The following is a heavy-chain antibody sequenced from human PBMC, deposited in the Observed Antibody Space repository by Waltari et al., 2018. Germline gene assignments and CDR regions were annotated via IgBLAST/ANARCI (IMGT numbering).Heavy chain of an antibody. CDR3: ARGTYSYGFGNYYYHYGMDA. CDR2: TYTSGSN. CDR1: GGPITSGSYY. D-gene: IGHD5-18*01. V-gene: IGHV4-61*02. Sequence: QVQLQQSGPGLVKSSQTLSLTCTVSGGPITSGSYYWTWIRQPAGKGLEWIGRTYTSGSNNYNPSFESRVTISVDTSKDQFSLKRSSVTAADTAVYFCARGTYSYGFGNYYYHYGMDAWGQGTTVTVSS. J-gene: IGHJ6*02.